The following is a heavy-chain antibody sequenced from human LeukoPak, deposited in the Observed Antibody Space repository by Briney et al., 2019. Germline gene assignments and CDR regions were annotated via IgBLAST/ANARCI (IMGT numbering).Heavy chain of an antibody. CDR1: GGTFSSYA. V-gene: IGHV1-69*04. CDR3: ARSTTVAQYYYYGMDV. CDR2: IIPILGIA. J-gene: IGHJ6*02. Sequence: SVKVSCKASGGTFSSYAISWVRQAPGQGLEWMGRIIPILGIANYAQKFQGRVSITADKSTSTAYMELSSLRSEDTAVYYCARSTTVAQYYYYGMDVWGQGTTVTVSS. D-gene: IGHD4-23*01.